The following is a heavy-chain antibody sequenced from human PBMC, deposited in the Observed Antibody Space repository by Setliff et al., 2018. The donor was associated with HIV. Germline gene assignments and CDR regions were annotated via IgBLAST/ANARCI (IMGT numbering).Heavy chain of an antibody. D-gene: IGHD3-16*01. J-gene: IGHJ4*02. CDR3: AHSLLGAPMIDY. CDR1: GGSMSGSSYY. CDR2: LDYSGTT. V-gene: IGHV4-39*01. Sequence: PSETLSLTCTVSGGSMSGSSYYWGWIRQPPGKGLEWIGSLDYSGTTYYNPSLKSRVTISVDTSKNQFSLRLNSVTAADSAFYFCAHSLLGAPMIDYWGQGMLVTVSS.